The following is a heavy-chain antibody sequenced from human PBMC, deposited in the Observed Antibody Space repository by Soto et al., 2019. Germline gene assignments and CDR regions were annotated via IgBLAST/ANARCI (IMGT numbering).Heavy chain of an antibody. CDR3: AKVTVPHIVVVTAIGY. Sequence: GGSLRLSCAASGFTFSSYAMSWVRQAPGKGLEWVSAISGSGGSTYYADSVKGRFTISRDNSKNTLYLQMNSLRAEDTAVYYCAKVTVPHIVVVTAIGYWGQGTLVTVSS. J-gene: IGHJ4*02. V-gene: IGHV3-23*01. D-gene: IGHD2-21*02. CDR1: GFTFSSYA. CDR2: ISGSGGST.